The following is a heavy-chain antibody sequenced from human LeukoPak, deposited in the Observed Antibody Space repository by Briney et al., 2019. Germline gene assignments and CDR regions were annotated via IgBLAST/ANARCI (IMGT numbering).Heavy chain of an antibody. V-gene: IGHV4-30-2*01. CDR1: GGSISSGGYS. CDR3: ARAGTGGHFDY. J-gene: IGHJ4*02. D-gene: IGHD3-10*01. Sequence: SETLSLTCAVSGGSISSGGYSWSWIRQPPGKGLEWIGYIYHSGSTYYNPSLKSRVTISVDRSKNQFSLKLSSVTAADTAVYYCARAGTGGHFDYWGQGTLVTVSS. CDR2: IYHSGST.